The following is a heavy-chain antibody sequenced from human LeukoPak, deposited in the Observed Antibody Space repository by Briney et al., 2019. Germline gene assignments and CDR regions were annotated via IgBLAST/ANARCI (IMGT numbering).Heavy chain of an antibody. Sequence: GGSLRLSCVVSGFTFSTYWMHWVRQAPGKGLEWVSAISGSGGSTYYADSVKGRFTISRDNSKNTLYLQMNSLRAEDTAVYYCAKDRYSSSWYNWFDPWGQGTLVTVSS. D-gene: IGHD6-13*01. J-gene: IGHJ5*02. V-gene: IGHV3-23*01. CDR2: ISGSGGST. CDR1: GFTFSTYW. CDR3: AKDRYSSSWYNWFDP.